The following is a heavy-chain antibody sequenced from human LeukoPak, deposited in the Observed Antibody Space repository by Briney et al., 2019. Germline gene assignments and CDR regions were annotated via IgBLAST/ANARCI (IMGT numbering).Heavy chain of an antibody. CDR3: ARDSYYDFWSGYYWPHAFDI. CDR1: GFTVSSNY. CDR2: IYSGGST. V-gene: IGHV3-53*01. Sequence: GGSLRLSCAASGFTVSSNYMSWVRQAPGKGLEWVSVIYSGGSTYYADSVKGRFTISRDNSKNMLYLQMNSLRAEDTAVYYCARDSYYDFWSGYYWPHAFDIWGQGTMVTVSS. D-gene: IGHD3-3*01. J-gene: IGHJ3*02.